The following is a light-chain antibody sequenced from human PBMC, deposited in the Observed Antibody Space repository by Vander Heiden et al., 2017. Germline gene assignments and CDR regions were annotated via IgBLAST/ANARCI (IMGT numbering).Light chain of an antibody. J-gene: IGKJ1*01. CDR3: QQSYSTPRT. V-gene: IGKV1-39*01. CDR1: QTISSF. CDR2: AAS. Sequence: DIQMTQSPSSLSASVGDRVTITCRASQTISSFLNWYQQKPGKATKLLIFAASSLQSGVPSRFSGSGSGTDFTLTISSLQPEDFASYYCQQSYSTPRTFGPGTRLEMK.